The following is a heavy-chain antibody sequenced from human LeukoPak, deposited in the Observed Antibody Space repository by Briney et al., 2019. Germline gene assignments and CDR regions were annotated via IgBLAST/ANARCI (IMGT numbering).Heavy chain of an antibody. J-gene: IGHJ4*02. V-gene: IGHV3-20*04. CDR1: GFTFDDYG. CDR2: INWNGGST. CDR3: ARGGNTFGGVIHYFDY. Sequence: GGSLRLSCAASGFTFDDYGMSWVRQAPGKGLEWVSGINWNGGSTGYADSVKGRFTISGDNAKNSLYLQMNSPRAEDTALYYCARGGNTFGGVIHYFDYWGQGTLVTVSS. D-gene: IGHD3-16*01.